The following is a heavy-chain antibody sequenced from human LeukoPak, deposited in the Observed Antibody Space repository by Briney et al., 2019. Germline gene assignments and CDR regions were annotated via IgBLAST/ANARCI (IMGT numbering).Heavy chain of an antibody. V-gene: IGHV3-23*01. CDR1: GFTFSSYA. Sequence: GGSLRLSCAASGFTFSSYAMSWVRQAPGKGLEWVSVISGGGGNTVYADSVKGRFTISRDNSKNTLVLQMNSLRAEDTAVYYCAKPLGYCSGGSCPTGGFQHWGQGTLVTVSS. CDR3: AKPLGYCSGGSCPTGGFQH. J-gene: IGHJ1*01. CDR2: ISGGGGNT. D-gene: IGHD2-15*01.